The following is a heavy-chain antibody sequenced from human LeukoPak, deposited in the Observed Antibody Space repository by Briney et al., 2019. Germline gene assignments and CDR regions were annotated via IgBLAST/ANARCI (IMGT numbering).Heavy chain of an antibody. Sequence: SETLSLTCAVYGGSFSGYYWSWIRQPPGKGLEWIGEINHSGSTNYNPSLKSRVTISVDTSKNQFSLKLSSVTAADTAVYYCARARGEARRGGYYYYYYYMDVWGKGTTVTVSS. CDR2: INHSGST. D-gene: IGHD6-6*01. CDR3: ARARGEARRGGYYYYYYYMDV. CDR1: GGSFSGYY. V-gene: IGHV4-34*01. J-gene: IGHJ6*03.